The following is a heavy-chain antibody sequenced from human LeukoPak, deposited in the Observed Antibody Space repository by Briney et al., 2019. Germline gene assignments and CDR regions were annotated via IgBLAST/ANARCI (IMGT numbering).Heavy chain of an antibody. Sequence: GGSLRLSCAASGFTFSSYGMHWVRHAPGKGREWVAFIRYDGSNKYYADSVKGRFTISRDNSKNTVGLQMNSLRPEDTAVYYCEFYSSSWSDYWGQGTLVTVSS. CDR2: IRYDGSNK. V-gene: IGHV3-30*02. J-gene: IGHJ4*02. D-gene: IGHD6-13*01. CDR1: GFTFSSYG. CDR3: EFYSSSWSDY.